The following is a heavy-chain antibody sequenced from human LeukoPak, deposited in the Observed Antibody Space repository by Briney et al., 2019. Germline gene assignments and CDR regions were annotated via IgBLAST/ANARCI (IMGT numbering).Heavy chain of an antibody. Sequence: PSETLSLTCTVSGGSISSSSYYWGWIRQPPGKGLEWIGSIYYSGSTYYNPSLKSRVTISVDTSKNQFSLKLSSVTAADTAVYYCARVLRYSFDYWGQGTLVTVSS. J-gene: IGHJ4*02. CDR2: IYYSGST. CDR1: GGSISSSSYY. V-gene: IGHV4-39*07. CDR3: ARVLRYSFDY.